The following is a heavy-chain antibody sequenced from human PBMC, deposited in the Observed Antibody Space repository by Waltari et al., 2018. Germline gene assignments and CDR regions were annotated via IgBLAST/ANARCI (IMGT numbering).Heavy chain of an antibody. CDR2: MSFDGKNH. Sequence: QVQLVESGGGVVQPGRSLRLSCEASGFTFSTYEMHWVRQAPGKGLEWVALMSFDGKNHYYADSVKGRFSISRDNSKNTLYLQMNSLRAEDTAVYYCARPIYYFDSSGFSLWGQGTLVTVSS. CDR3: ARPIYYFDSSGFSL. D-gene: IGHD3-22*01. V-gene: IGHV3-30*04. CDR1: GFTFSTYE. J-gene: IGHJ4*02.